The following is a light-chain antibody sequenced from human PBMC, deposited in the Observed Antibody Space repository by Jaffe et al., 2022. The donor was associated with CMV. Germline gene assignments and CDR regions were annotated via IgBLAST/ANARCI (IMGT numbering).Light chain of an antibody. V-gene: IGLV1-51*01. Sequence: QSILTQPPSVSAAPGQKVIISCSGNSSNIGNRYVSWFQQFPGTAPKLLIYDNNKRPSGIPDRFSGSKSGTSATLDITGLQTGDEAEYYCGTWDSSLSAGVFGGGTKVTVL. J-gene: IGLJ3*02. CDR2: DNN. CDR1: SSNIGNRY. CDR3: GTWDSSLSAGV.